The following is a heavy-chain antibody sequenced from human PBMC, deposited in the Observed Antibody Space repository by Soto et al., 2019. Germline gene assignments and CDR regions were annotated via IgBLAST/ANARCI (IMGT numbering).Heavy chain of an antibody. V-gene: IGHV3-74*01. J-gene: IGHJ4*02. CDR2: VNSDGSTR. CDR1: KFTISNYW. CDR3: VRDGGTVTTHFDY. D-gene: IGHD4-17*01. Sequence: GGSLRLSCKASKFTISNYWMHWVRQAPGKGLVWVSRVNSDGSTRDYADSVKGRFSLSRDNAENTLYLQMNSLRAEDTAVYYCVRDGGTVTTHFDYWGQGTPVTVSS.